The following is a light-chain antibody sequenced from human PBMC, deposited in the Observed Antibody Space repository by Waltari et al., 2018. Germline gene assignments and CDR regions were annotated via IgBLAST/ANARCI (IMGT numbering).Light chain of an antibody. Sequence: IQMSQSPSSLSASAGARVTITCRASQGISSYLNWYQQKPGKAPKLLIYYANSLASGVPSRFSGSGSGTEFTLTISSLQPEDFATYYCQQGDSYPRTFGQGTKVEIK. J-gene: IGKJ1*01. CDR2: YAN. CDR1: QGISSY. CDR3: QQGDSYPRT. V-gene: IGKV1-13*02.